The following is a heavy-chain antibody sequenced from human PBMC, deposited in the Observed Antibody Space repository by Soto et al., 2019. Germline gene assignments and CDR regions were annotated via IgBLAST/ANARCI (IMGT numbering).Heavy chain of an antibody. D-gene: IGHD5-18*01. CDR3: ARSGYSYGPPRDGMDV. J-gene: IGHJ6*02. Sequence: GASVKVSCKASGYTFTGYYMHWVRQAPGQGLEWMGWINPNSGGTNYAQKFQGWVTMTRDTSISTAYMELSRLRSDDTAVYYCARSGYSYGPPRDGMDVWGQGTTVTVSS. V-gene: IGHV1-2*04. CDR2: INPNSGGT. CDR1: GYTFTGYY.